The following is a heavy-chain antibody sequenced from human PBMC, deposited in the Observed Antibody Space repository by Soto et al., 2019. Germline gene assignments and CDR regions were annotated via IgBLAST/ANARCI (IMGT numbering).Heavy chain of an antibody. CDR1: GFTVSSHY. Sequence: EVQLVESGGGLVQPGGSLRLSCAASGFTVSSHYMSWVRQAPGKGLEWVSLIYSGGSTYYADSVKGRFTISRDNSKNTLYLQMNSLRAEDTAVYYCARGGTDIVVVPPFDYWDQGTLVTVSS. CDR2: IYSGGST. V-gene: IGHV3-66*01. J-gene: IGHJ4*02. D-gene: IGHD2-2*01. CDR3: ARGGTDIVVVPPFDY.